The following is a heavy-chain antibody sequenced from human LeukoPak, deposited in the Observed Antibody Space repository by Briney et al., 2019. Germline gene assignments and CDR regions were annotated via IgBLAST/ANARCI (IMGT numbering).Heavy chain of an antibody. D-gene: IGHD6-13*01. CDR1: GYTFTSYY. J-gene: IGHJ4*02. V-gene: IGHV1-46*01. CDR3: ARSSSSWYPTFDY. CDR2: INPSGGST. Sequence: GASVKVSCKASGYTFTSYYLHWVRQAPGQGLEWMGNINPSGGSTSYAQKFQGRVAMTSDTSTSTVYMELSSLRSEDTAVYYCARSSSSWYPTFDYWGQGTLVTVSS.